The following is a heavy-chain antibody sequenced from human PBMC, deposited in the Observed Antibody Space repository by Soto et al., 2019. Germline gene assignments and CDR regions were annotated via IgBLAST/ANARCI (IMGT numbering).Heavy chain of an antibody. V-gene: IGHV3-48*02. J-gene: IGHJ4*02. D-gene: IGHD4-17*01. CDR1: GFTFSSYS. CDR3: ARAHGDYLNSDY. Sequence: EVQLVESGGGLVQPGGSLRLSCAASGFTFSSYSMNWVRQAPGKGLEWVSYISSSSRTIYYADSVKGRFTISRDNAKNSLYLQLNSLRDEDTAVYYCARAHGDYLNSDYWGQGTLVTVSS. CDR2: ISSSSRTI.